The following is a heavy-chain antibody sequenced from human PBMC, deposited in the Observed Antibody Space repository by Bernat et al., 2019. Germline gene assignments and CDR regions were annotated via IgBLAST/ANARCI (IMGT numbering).Heavy chain of an antibody. Sequence: QVQLVQSGAEVKKPGSSVKVSCKASGGTFSSYTISWVRQAPGQGLEWMGRIIPILGIANYAQKFQGRVTITADKSTSTAYMELSSLRSEDTAVYYCARDIALGSGLQSDAFDIWGQGTMVTVSS. CDR1: GGTFSSYT. CDR2: IIPILGIA. CDR3: ARDIALGSGLQSDAFDI. J-gene: IGHJ3*02. D-gene: IGHD3-3*01. V-gene: IGHV1-69*08.